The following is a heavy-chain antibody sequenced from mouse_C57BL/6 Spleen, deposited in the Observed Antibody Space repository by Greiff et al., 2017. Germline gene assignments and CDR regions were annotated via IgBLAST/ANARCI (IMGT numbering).Heavy chain of an antibody. J-gene: IGHJ4*01. V-gene: IGHV1-80*01. CDR3: ARNPFTTGPAMDY. CDR1: GYAFSSYW. D-gene: IGHD1-1*01. CDR2: IYPGDGDT. Sequence: QVQLKESGAELVKPGASVKISCKASGYAFSSYWMNWVKQRPGKGLEWIGQIYPGDGDTNYNGKFKGKATLTADKSSSTAYMQLSSLTSEDSAVYFCARNPFTTGPAMDYWGQGTSVTVSS.